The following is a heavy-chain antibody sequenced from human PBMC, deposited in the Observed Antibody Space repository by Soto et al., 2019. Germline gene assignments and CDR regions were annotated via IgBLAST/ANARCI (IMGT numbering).Heavy chain of an antibody. Sequence: GSLRLSCAASGFTFSSYSMNWVRQAPGKGLEWVSYISSSSSTIYYADSVKGRFTISRDNAKNSLYLQMNSLRAEDTAVYYCARDFNGDYGSGGYYNPLDYWGQGTLVTVSS. CDR1: GFTFSSYS. D-gene: IGHD3-10*01. V-gene: IGHV3-48*01. CDR2: ISSSSSTI. J-gene: IGHJ4*02. CDR3: ARDFNGDYGSGGYYNPLDY.